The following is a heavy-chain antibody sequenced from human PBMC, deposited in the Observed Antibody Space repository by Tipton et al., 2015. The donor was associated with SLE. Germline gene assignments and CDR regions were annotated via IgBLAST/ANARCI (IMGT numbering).Heavy chain of an antibody. CDR1: GGSFSGYY. V-gene: IGHV4-34*01. CDR2: INHSGST. CDR3: ARGHERHYDSPNFDI. Sequence: TLSLTCAVYGGSFSGYYWSWIRQPPGKGLEWIGEINHSGSTNYNPSLKSRVTISVDTSKNQFSLKLSSVTAADTAVYYCARGHERHYDSPNFDIWGQGTIVTVSS. D-gene: IGHD5-12*01. J-gene: IGHJ3*02.